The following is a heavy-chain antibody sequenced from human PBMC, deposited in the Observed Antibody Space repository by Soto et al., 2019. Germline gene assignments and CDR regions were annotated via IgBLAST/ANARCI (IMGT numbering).Heavy chain of an antibody. Sequence: ETLSLTCTVSGGSISSSSYYWGWIRQPPGKGLEWIGSIYYSGSTYYNPSLKSRVTISVDTSKNQFSLKLSSVTAADTAVYYCARGRNWFDTWGQGTLVTVSS. CDR1: GGSISSSSYY. CDR3: ARGRNWFDT. V-gene: IGHV4-39*01. J-gene: IGHJ5*02. CDR2: IYYSGST.